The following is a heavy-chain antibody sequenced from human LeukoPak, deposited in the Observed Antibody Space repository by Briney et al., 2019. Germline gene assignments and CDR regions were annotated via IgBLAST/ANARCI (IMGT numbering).Heavy chain of an antibody. V-gene: IGHV3-53*01. CDR3: LSGYSSSWGGY. J-gene: IGHJ4*02. CDR2: IYSGGST. Sequence: GGSLRLSCAASGFTVSSNYMSWVRQAPGRGLEWVSVIYSGGSTYYADSVKGRFTISRDNSKNTLYLQMNSLRAEDTAVYYCLSGYSSSWGGYWGQGTLVTVSS. D-gene: IGHD6-13*01. CDR1: GFTVSSNY.